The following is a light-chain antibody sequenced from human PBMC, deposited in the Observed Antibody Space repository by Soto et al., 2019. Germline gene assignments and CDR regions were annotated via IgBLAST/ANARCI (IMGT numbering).Light chain of an antibody. J-gene: IGKJ5*01. CDR2: GAS. CDR1: QSVSSN. CDR3: QHRSIWPVS. Sequence: EIVMTQSSATLSVSPGERATLSCRASQSVSSNLAWYQQKPGQAPRLLIYGASTRATGISARFSGSGSGTDFTLTISSLEPEDFEVYDCQHRSIWPVSFGQGTRLEIK. V-gene: IGKV3-15*01.